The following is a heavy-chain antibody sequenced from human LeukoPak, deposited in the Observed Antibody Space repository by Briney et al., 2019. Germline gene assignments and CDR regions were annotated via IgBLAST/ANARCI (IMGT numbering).Heavy chain of an antibody. V-gene: IGHV3-21*01. J-gene: IGHJ4*02. D-gene: IGHD6-6*01. CDR3: ARDARSGSSGQVY. CDR1: GFTFSSYW. Sequence: GGSLRLSCAASGFTFSSYWMHWVRQAPGKGLVWVSSISSSSSYIYYADSVKGRFTISRDNAKNSLYLQMNSLRAEDTAVYYCARDARSGSSGQVYWGQGTLVTVSS. CDR2: ISSSSSYI.